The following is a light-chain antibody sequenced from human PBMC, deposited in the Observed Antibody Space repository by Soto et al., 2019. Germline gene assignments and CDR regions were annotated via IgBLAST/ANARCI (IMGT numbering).Light chain of an antibody. J-gene: IGLJ1*01. CDR3: GTWDSSLSAGV. Sequence: VLTQPTSVSAAPGQKVTISCSGSSSNIGNNYVSWYQQLPGTAPKLLIYENNKRPSGIPDRFSGSKSGTSATLGITGLQTGDEADYYCGTWDSSLSAGVFGTGTKVTVL. V-gene: IGLV1-51*02. CDR2: ENN. CDR1: SSNIGNNY.